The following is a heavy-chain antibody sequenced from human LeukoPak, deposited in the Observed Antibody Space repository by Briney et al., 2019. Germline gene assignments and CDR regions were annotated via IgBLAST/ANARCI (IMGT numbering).Heavy chain of an antibody. CDR1: GGSFSGYY. J-gene: IGHJ4*02. CDR3: HYYDSSGYYYESGKPFDY. Sequence: SETLSLTCAVYGGSFSGYYWSWVRQPPGKGLEWIGEINHSGSTNYNPSLKSRVTISVDTSKNQFSLKLSSVTAADTAVYYCHYYDSSGYYYESGKPFDYWGQGTLVTVSS. CDR2: INHSGST. D-gene: IGHD3-22*01. V-gene: IGHV4-34*01.